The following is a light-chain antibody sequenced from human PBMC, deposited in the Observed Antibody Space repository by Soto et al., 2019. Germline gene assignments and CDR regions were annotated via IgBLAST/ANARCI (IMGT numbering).Light chain of an antibody. Sequence: IQLTQSPSSLSASVGDRVTVSCRSSQNIENYLSWYVQRPGKAPELLIYAASSLQSGVPSRFSGGGSGTDFTLTISDLQPEDFTTYYCQKSDSTPWTFGQGTKVDIK. CDR3: QKSDSTPWT. J-gene: IGKJ1*01. CDR1: QNIENY. CDR2: AAS. V-gene: IGKV1-39*01.